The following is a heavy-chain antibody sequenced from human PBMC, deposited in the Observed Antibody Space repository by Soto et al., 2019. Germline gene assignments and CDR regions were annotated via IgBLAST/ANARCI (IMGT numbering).Heavy chain of an antibody. CDR3: ARDQAVGATASGNGMDV. CDR2: IWYDGSDK. D-gene: IGHD1-26*01. Sequence: QVQLVESGGGVVQPGRSLRLSCAASGFRFTRYGMHWVRQAPGKGLEWVAVIWYDGSDKNYADSVKGRFAISRDNFRNTVYLQLNSLRAEDTPVYYCARDQAVGATASGNGMDVWGQGTTVTVSS. CDR1: GFRFTRYG. V-gene: IGHV3-33*01. J-gene: IGHJ6*02.